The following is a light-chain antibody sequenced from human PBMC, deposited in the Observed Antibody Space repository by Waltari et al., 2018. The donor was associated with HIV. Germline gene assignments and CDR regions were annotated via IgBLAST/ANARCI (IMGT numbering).Light chain of an antibody. CDR2: RNN. J-gene: IGLJ1*01. CDR3: AAWDDSLKNYV. CDR1: SSNIGAGYD. V-gene: IGLV1-47*01. Sequence: QSVLTQPPSVSGAPGQRVTISCTGSSSNIGAGYDVPWYQQLPGTAPKLHLYRNNQRPPGVPDRFSGSKSGASASLAISGLRSDDEADYYCAAWDDSLKNYVFGTGTRVTVL.